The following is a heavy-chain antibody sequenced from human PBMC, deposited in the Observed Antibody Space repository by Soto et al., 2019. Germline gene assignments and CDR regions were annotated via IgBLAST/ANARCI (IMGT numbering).Heavy chain of an antibody. Sequence: AAVKVSCKASGYTFTSYYIHWVRQARGQGLEWMGTINPSGGRPDYAQKFQARVTITSDTSTSTVYMELNSLRADYTAVYYCARDVCGNWFDPWGQGTQVTVSS. CDR3: ARDVCGNWFDP. CDR1: GYTFTSYY. CDR2: INPSGGRP. J-gene: IGHJ5*02. V-gene: IGHV1-46*01.